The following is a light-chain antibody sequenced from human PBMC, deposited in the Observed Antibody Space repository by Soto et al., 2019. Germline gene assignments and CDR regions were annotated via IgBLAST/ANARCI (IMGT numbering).Light chain of an antibody. V-gene: IGKV3-20*01. CDR2: GAS. CDR3: QQYGSAPRT. Sequence: EIVLTQSPGTLSLSPGERATLSCRASQSVGSSHLAWYQQKPGQAPRLLIYGASGRATGIPDRFSGSGSGTDFTLTISRLEPEDFAVYYCQQYGSAPRTFGQGTKVDIK. J-gene: IGKJ1*01. CDR1: QSVGSSH.